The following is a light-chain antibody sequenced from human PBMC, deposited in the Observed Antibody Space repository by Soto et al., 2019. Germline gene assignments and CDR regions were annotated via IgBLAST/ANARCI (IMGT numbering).Light chain of an antibody. CDR1: QSLLHSNGYNY. CDR2: LGS. V-gene: IGKV2-28*01. CDR3: MQALQTPPT. Sequence: DIVMTQCPLSLPVTPGEPASISCRSSQSLLHSNGYNYLDWYLQKPGQSPQLLIYLGSNRASGVPDRFSGSGSGTDFTLKISRVEAEDVGVYYCMQALQTPPTFGQGTKVEIK. J-gene: IGKJ1*01.